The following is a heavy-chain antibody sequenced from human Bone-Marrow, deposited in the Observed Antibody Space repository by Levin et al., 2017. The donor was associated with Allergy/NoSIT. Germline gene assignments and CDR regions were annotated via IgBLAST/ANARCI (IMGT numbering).Heavy chain of an antibody. V-gene: IGHV3-33*01. CDR1: GFTFNLYV. J-gene: IGHJ4*02. CDR2: IWHDGTKK. Sequence: PGGSLRLSCAASGFTFNLYVMHWVRQAPGKGLEWVAGIWHDGTKKFYSDSVKGRFAISRDNSKNTLYLQMDSLRVEDTAVYYCARESMAVGSAFDYWGQGTLVTVSS. D-gene: IGHD6-19*01. CDR3: ARESMAVGSAFDY.